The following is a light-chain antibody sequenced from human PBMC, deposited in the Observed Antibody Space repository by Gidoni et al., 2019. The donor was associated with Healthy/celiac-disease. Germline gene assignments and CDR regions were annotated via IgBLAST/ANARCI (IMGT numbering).Light chain of an antibody. CDR1: ALPKKY. J-gene: IGLJ1*01. V-gene: IGLV3-10*01. CDR3: YSTDSSGNHYV. CDR2: EDS. Sequence: SYELTQPPSVSVSPGQTARITCSGDALPKKYAYWYQQKSGQDPVLVIYEDSNRPSGIPERFSGSSSGTMATLTISGAQVEDEADYYCYSTDSSGNHYVFGTGTKVTVL.